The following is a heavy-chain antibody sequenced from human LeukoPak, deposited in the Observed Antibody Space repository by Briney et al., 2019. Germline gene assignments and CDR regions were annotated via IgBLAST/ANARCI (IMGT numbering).Heavy chain of an antibody. CDR1: GFTFSSYA. V-gene: IGHV3-23*01. J-gene: IGHJ4*02. CDR2: ISGSGGST. Sequence: GGSLRLSCAASGFTFSSYAMSWVRQAPGKGLEWVSAISGSGGSTYYADSVKGRFTISRDNSKNTLYLQMSSLRAEDTAVYYCAKDLIEYYYDSSGGYYFDYWGQGTLVTVSS. CDR3: AKDLIEYYYDSSGGYYFDY. D-gene: IGHD3-22*01.